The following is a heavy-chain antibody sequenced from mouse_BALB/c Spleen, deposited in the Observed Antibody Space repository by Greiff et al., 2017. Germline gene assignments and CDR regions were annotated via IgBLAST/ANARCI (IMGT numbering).Heavy chain of an antibody. CDR2: ISSGGST. J-gene: IGHJ4*01. CDR1: GFTFSSYA. V-gene: IGHV5-6-5*01. D-gene: IGHD2-4*01. Sequence: EVKLVESGGGLVKPGGSLKLSCAASGFTFSSYAMSWVRQTPEKRLEWVASISSGGSTYYPDSVKGRFTISRDNARNILYLQMSSLRSEDTAMYYCAREGDYDDAMDYWGQGTSVTVSS. CDR3: AREGDYDDAMDY.